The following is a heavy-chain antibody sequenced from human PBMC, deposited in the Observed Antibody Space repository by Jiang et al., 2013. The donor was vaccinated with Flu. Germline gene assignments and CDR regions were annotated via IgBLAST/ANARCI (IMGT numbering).Heavy chain of an antibody. Sequence: KFQGRVTITADKSTSTAYMELSSLRSEDTAVYYCARPHYYYGSGSYFDYWGQGTLVTVSS. V-gene: IGHV1-69*02. CDR3: ARPHYYYGSGSYFDY. D-gene: IGHD3-10*01. J-gene: IGHJ4*02.